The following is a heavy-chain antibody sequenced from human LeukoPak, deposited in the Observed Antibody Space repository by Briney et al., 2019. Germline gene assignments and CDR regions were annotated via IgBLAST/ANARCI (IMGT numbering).Heavy chain of an antibody. CDR2: INPNSGGT. Sequence: ASVKVSCKASGYTFTGYYMHWVRQAPGQGLEWMGWINPNSGGTNYAQKFQGRVTITADESTSTAYMELSSLRSEDTAAYYCARPYFDSPGNAFDIWGQGTMVTVSS. J-gene: IGHJ3*02. V-gene: IGHV1-2*02. D-gene: IGHD3-9*01. CDR1: GYTFTGYY. CDR3: ARPYFDSPGNAFDI.